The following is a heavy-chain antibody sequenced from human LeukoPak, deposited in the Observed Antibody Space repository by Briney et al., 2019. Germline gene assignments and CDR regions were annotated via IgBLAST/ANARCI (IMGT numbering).Heavy chain of an antibody. CDR2: ISAYNGNT. Sequence: ASVKVSCKASGYTFTSYGISWVRQAPGQGLEWMGWISAYNGNTNYAQKLQGRVTMTTDTSTSTAYMELRSLRSDDTAVYYCARDGGLYCSGGSCYSSYCYYYMDVWGKGTTVTVSS. V-gene: IGHV1-18*01. J-gene: IGHJ6*03. D-gene: IGHD2-15*01. CDR1: GYTFTSYG. CDR3: ARDGGLYCSGGSCYSSYCYYYMDV.